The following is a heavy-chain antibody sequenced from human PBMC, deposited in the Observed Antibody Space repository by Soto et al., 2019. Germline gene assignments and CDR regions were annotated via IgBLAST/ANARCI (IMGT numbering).Heavy chain of an antibody. CDR2: FDPEDGET. J-gene: IGHJ6*02. CDR1: GYTLTELS. CDR3: ATDNWNDEDYYYGMDV. Sequence: GASVKVSCKVSGYTLTELSMHWVRQAPGKGLEWMGGFDPEDGETIYAQKFQGRVTMTEDTSTDTAYMELSSLRSEDTAVYYCATDNWNDEDYYYGMDVWGQGTTVTVSS. V-gene: IGHV1-24*01. D-gene: IGHD1-20*01.